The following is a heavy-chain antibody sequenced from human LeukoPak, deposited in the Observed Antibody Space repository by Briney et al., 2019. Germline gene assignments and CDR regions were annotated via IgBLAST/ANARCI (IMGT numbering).Heavy chain of an antibody. D-gene: IGHD2-15*01. Sequence: GGSLRLSCEASGFTFSSYAIHWVRQAPGKGLEWVAVISYDGSNKYYADSVKGRFTISRDNSKNTLYLQMNSLRAEDTAVYYCARPVGGYCSGGSCPRAAFDIWGQGTMVTVSS. CDR3: ARPVGGYCSGGSCPRAAFDI. J-gene: IGHJ3*02. V-gene: IGHV3-30-3*01. CDR2: ISYDGSNK. CDR1: GFTFSSYA.